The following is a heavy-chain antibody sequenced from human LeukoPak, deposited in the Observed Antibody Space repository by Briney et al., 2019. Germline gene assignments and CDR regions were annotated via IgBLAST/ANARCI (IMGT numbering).Heavy chain of an antibody. CDR3: AGHFYGAGHYFDY. CDR2: ISYTGTT. D-gene: IGHD4-17*01. CDR1: GGSLNSGGYY. J-gene: IGHJ4*02. Sequence: SETLSLTCYVSGGSLNSGGYYWSWTRQHPERGLEWIGHISYTGTTSYNPSLESRVTISVDTSKSQFSLRLNSISVADTAVYYCAGHFYGAGHYFDYWGQGAPVTVSS. V-gene: IGHV4-31*03.